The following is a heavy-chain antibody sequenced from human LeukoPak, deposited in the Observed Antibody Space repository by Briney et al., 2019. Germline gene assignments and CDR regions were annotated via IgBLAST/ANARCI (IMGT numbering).Heavy chain of an antibody. Sequence: GGSLRLSCAASGFTFITNDMTWVRQAPGKGLEWVSVLYSDGNTKYSDSVQGRFTISRDNSKNTMYLEMNSLSPDDTAVYYCARGVEPLAANTLAYWGQGTLVTVSS. CDR3: ARGVEPLAANTLAY. J-gene: IGHJ4*02. CDR1: GFTFITND. V-gene: IGHV3-53*01. D-gene: IGHD1-14*01. CDR2: LYSDGNT.